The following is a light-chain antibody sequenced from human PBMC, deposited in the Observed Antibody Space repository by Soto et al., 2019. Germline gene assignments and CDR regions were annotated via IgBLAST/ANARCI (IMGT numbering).Light chain of an antibody. Sequence: DIEMTQSPSSLSVSVGERATITCRASPSISTYLPWYQQKPGKAPRLLIFAASSWPSGFPSRFSRSGSGTDFTLTISRLEPEDFAIYYCQQCYGSPPTFGQGTKVDIK. CDR2: AAS. V-gene: IGKV1-39*01. CDR3: QQCYGSPPT. J-gene: IGKJ1*01. CDR1: PSISTY.